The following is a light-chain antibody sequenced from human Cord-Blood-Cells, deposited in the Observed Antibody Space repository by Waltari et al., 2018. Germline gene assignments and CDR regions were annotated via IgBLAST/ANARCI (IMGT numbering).Light chain of an antibody. Sequence: DIHMTHSPSSLSVSVGDRVTITCRASQGISNSLAWYQQKPGKAPKLLLYAASRLESGVPSRFSGSGSGTDYTLTISSLQPEDFATYYCQQYYSTPPWTFGQGTKVEIK. CDR1: QGISNS. V-gene: IGKV1-NL1*01. J-gene: IGKJ1*01. CDR2: AAS. CDR3: QQYYSTPPWT.